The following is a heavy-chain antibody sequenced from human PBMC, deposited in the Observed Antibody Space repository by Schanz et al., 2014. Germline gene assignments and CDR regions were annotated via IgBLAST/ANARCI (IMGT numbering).Heavy chain of an antibody. J-gene: IGHJ6*02. CDR1: RFAFSNCG. V-gene: IGHV3-30*02. CDR3: AKALKPYIASRNGLDV. CDR2: IRYDASNE. Sequence: VQLVESGGIVVRPGGSLRLSCAASRFAFSNCGMHWVRQAPGKGLEWVAFIRYDASNEYYADSVKGRFTISRDNSKNTLYLQMNSLRPDDTAVYYCAKALKPYIASRNGLDVWGHGTTVTVSS. D-gene: IGHD3-16*01.